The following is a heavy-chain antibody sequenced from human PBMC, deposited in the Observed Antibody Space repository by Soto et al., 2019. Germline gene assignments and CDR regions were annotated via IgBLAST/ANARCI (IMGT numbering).Heavy chain of an antibody. CDR1: GFIFTNYA. J-gene: IGHJ3*01. V-gene: IGHV3-23*01. Sequence: GGSLRLSCAASGFIFTNYAMNWVRQAPGKGLEWVSVIGGRGNSAYYADSVQGRFTIPRDNSKNTLSLQMSSLTADDTAIYYCVREGRGSFDFWGRGTMVTVSS. D-gene: IGHD5-12*01. CDR3: VREGRGSFDF. CDR2: IGGRGNSA.